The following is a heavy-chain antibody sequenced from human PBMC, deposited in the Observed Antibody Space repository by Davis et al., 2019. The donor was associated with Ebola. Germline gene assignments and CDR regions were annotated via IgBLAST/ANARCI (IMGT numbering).Heavy chain of an antibody. CDR3: ARQSHQFLSCHRTWFDP. CDR1: GYSFDSYR. Sequence: GESLMLSCRGSGYSFDSYRIGWVRQMPGKGLEWMGIIYPGDSDTRYSPSFQGQVNISADKSISTAYLQWNSLKASDTAIYYCARQSHQFLSCHRTWFDPWGQGTLVTVSS. V-gene: IGHV5-51*01. CDR2: IYPGDSDT. J-gene: IGHJ5*02. D-gene: IGHD3-3*01.